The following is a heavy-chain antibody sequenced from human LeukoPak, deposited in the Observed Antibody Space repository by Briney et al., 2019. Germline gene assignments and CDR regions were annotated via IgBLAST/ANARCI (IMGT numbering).Heavy chain of an antibody. CDR3: ARDWKRSSSWYNNWFDP. Sequence: SETLSLTCTVSGGSISSSSYYWGWIRQPPGKGLEWIGSIYYSGSTYYNPSLKSRVTISVDTSKNQFSLKLSSVTAADTAVYYRARDWKRSSSWYNNWFDPWGQGTLVTVSS. D-gene: IGHD6-13*01. V-gene: IGHV4-39*07. CDR2: IYYSGST. CDR1: GGSISSSSYY. J-gene: IGHJ5*02.